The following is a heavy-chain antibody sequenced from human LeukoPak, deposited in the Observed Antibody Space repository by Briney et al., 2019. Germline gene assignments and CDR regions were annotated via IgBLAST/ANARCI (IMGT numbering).Heavy chain of an antibody. CDR1: GGSFSGYY. D-gene: IGHD5-18*01. CDR2: INHSGST. J-gene: IGHJ6*03. V-gene: IGHV4-34*01. Sequence: SGTLSLTCAVHGGSFSGYYWSWIRQPPRKGLEWIGEINHSGSTNYNPSLKSRVTISVDTSKNQFSLKLSSVTAADTAVYYCARVVKAMVTHWYYYYYMDVWGKGTTVTVSS. CDR3: ARVVKAMVTHWYYYYYMDV.